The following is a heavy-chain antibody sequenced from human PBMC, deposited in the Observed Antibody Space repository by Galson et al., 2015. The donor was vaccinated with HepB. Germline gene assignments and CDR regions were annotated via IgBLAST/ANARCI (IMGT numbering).Heavy chain of an antibody. J-gene: IGHJ4*02. CDR1: GYTFTSCG. D-gene: IGHD2-2*01. CDR3: ARRSTSLGGRRNDY. CDR2: ISAYNGNT. V-gene: IGHV1-18*01. Sequence: SVKVSCKASGYTFTSCGISWVRQAPGQGLEWMGWISAYNGNTSYAQKLQGRVTMTTDTSTSTAYMELKSLRSDDTAVYYCARRSTSLGGRRNDYWGQGTLVTVSS.